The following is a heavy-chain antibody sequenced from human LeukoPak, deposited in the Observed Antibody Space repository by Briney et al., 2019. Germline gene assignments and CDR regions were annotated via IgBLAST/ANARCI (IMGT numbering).Heavy chain of an antibody. D-gene: IGHD6-13*01. J-gene: IGHJ4*02. CDR3: ARNVHIAAAGNDY. CDR1: GGIFSSYA. CDR2: ISAYNGNT. Sequence: ASVKVSCKASGGIFSSYAISWVRQAPGQGLEWMGWISAYNGNTNYAQKLQGRVTMTTDTSTSTAYMELRSLRSDDTAVYYCARNVHIAAAGNDYWGQGTLVTVSS. V-gene: IGHV1-18*01.